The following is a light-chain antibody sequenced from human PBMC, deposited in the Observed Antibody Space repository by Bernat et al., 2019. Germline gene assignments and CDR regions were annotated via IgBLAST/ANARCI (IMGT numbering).Light chain of an antibody. CDR1: SSDIGYYNS. CDR2: EVS. CDR3: SSYAGSNNRVV. J-gene: IGLJ2*01. V-gene: IGLV2-8*01. Sequence: QSALTQPPSASGSPGQSVTISCTGTSSDIGYYNSVSWHQYHPGKAPKLMIYEVSKRPSGVPDRFSGSKSGNTASLTVSGLQAEDEAAYYCSSYAGSNNRVVFGGGTELTVL.